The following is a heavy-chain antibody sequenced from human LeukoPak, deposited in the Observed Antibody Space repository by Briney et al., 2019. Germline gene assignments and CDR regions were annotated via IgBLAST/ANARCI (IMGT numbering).Heavy chain of an antibody. D-gene: IGHD5-18*01. V-gene: IGHV1-69*04. J-gene: IGHJ6*02. Sequence: GASVKVSCKASGGTFSSYAISWVRQAPGQGLEWMGRIIPILGIANYAQKFQGRVTITADKSTSTAYMELSSLRSEDTAVYYCARPQYSYGYSYGMDVWGQGTTVTVSS. CDR1: GGTFSSYA. CDR2: IIPILGIA. CDR3: ARPQYSYGYSYGMDV.